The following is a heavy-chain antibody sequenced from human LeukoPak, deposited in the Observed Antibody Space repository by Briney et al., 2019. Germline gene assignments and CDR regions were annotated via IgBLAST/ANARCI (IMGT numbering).Heavy chain of an antibody. V-gene: IGHV1-69*13. CDR3: AGGGYGSGSYFDYYYGMDV. Sequence: SVRVSCTASGGTFSSYAISWVRQAPGQGLEWMGGIIPIFGTANYAQKFQGRVTITADESTSTAYMELSSLRSEDTAVYYCAGGGYGSGSYFDYYYGMDVWGKGTTVTVS. CDR2: IIPIFGTA. CDR1: GGTFSSYA. J-gene: IGHJ6*04. D-gene: IGHD3-10*01.